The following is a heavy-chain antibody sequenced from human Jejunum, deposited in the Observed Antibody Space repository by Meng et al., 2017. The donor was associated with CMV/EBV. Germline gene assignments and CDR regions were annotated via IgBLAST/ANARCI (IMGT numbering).Heavy chain of an antibody. CDR2: ISYSGTT. CDR3: AREYSSFDY. J-gene: IGHJ4*02. V-gene: IGHV4-59*01. D-gene: IGHD5-18*01. CDR1: GGSISSFY. Sequence: LSGTVSGGSISSFYWHWIRQSPGKGLEWIGYISYSGTTNYNPSLKSRVTISQDTSKNQFSLKLTSVTPADTAVYYCAREYSSFDYWGQGTLVTVSS.